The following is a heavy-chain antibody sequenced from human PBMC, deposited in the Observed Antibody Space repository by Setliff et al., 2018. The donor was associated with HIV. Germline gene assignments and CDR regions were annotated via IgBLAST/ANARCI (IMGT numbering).Heavy chain of an antibody. CDR1: GGTFSVYG. CDR2: IITMFGTV. D-gene: IGHD6-19*01. CDR3: GSDFSGWYYFDM. J-gene: IGHJ4*02. V-gene: IGHV1-69*13. Sequence: WASVKVSCKASGGTFSVYGVSWLRQAPGQGLEWVGGIITMFGTVKYAQKFRGRVRITADEVTNIAYMDLSGLRYEDTAVYYCGSDFSGWYYFDMWGQGTLVTVSS.